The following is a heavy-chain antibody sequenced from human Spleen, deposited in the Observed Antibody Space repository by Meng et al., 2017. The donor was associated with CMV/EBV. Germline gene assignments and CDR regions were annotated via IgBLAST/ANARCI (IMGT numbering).Heavy chain of an antibody. J-gene: IGHJ6*02. CDR1: GFTFSGSA. D-gene: IGHD3-3*01. V-gene: IGHV3-73*01. CDR3: TRQKDDRQYYYYGMDV. Sequence: GESLKISCAASGFTFSGSAMHWVRQASGKGLEWVGRIRSKANSYATPYAASVKGRFTISRDDSKNTAYLQMNSLKTEDTAVYYCTRQKDDRQYYYYGMDVWGQGTTVTVSS. CDR2: IRSKANSYAT.